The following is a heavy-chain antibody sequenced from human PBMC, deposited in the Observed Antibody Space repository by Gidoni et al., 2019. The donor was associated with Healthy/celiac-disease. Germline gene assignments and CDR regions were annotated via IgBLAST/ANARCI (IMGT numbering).Heavy chain of an antibody. CDR3: ARGQGTNGGNSDYFDY. J-gene: IGHJ4*02. CDR1: GYTFTSYY. CDR2: INPSGGST. Sequence: QVQLVQSGAEVKKPGASVKVSCKASGYTFTSYYMHWVRQAPGQGLEWMGIINPSGGSTRYAQKFQGRVTMTRDTSTSTVYMELSSLRSEDTAVYYCARGQGTNGGNSDYFDYWGQGTLVTVSS. V-gene: IGHV1-46*03. D-gene: IGHD2-21*02.